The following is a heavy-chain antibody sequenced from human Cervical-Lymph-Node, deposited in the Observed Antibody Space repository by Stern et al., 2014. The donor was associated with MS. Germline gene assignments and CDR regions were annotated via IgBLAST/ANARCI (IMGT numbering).Heavy chain of an antibody. CDR2: IFPVFGPP. CDR3: ARGASSASWHKHGVDV. CDR1: GDTFDTYT. D-gene: IGHD2-21*01. V-gene: IGHV1-69*01. Sequence: QVQLVESGAEVKQPGSSVKVSCKASGDTFDTYTISWVRQAPGQGLEWMAGIFPVFGPPTYAQKFKGRVTLTADESTNTDFLELSSLKSEDTAVYYCARGASSASWHKHGVDVWGQGTTVTVSS. J-gene: IGHJ6*02.